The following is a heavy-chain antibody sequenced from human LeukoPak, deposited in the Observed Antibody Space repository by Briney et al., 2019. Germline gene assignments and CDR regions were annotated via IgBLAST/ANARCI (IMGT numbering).Heavy chain of an antibody. Sequence: GGSLRLSCAASGLSFSSFAMSWVRQGPARGLEWVSSIRGNGETFYADSVKGRFTLSSDSSRNTVYFQLNNLRVEDTAIYYCARGGTPGYSSGRIDYWGQGTLVTVSS. D-gene: IGHD6-19*01. CDR3: ARGGTPGYSSGRIDY. V-gene: IGHV3-23*01. J-gene: IGHJ4*02. CDR2: IRGNGET. CDR1: GLSFSSFA.